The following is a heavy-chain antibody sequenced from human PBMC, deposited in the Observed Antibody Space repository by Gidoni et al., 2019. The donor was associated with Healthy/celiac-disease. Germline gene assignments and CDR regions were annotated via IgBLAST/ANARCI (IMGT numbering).Heavy chain of an antibody. J-gene: IGHJ6*03. D-gene: IGHD2-15*01. Sequence: EVQLLESGGGLVQPGGSLRLSCAASGFTFTSYAMSWVRQAPGKGLEWVSAISGSGGSTYYADSVKGRFTISRDNSKNTLYLQMNSLRAEDTAVYYCAKEEIVVVVAATEENYYYYMDVWGKGTTVTVSS. CDR2: ISGSGGST. CDR3: AKEEIVVVVAATEENYYYYMDV. CDR1: GFTFTSYA. V-gene: IGHV3-23*01.